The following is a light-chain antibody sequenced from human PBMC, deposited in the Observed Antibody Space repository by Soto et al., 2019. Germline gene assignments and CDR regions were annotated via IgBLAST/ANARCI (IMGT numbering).Light chain of an antibody. Sequence: IQMTQSPSSLSASVGDRFTITCQASQDISNYLGWYQQKPGKAPKLLIYAASSLQSGVPSRFSGSGSGTDFTLTISSLQPEDFATYYCLQDYNYPWTFGQGTKVDIK. J-gene: IGKJ1*01. CDR2: AAS. V-gene: IGKV1-6*01. CDR1: QDISNY. CDR3: LQDYNYPWT.